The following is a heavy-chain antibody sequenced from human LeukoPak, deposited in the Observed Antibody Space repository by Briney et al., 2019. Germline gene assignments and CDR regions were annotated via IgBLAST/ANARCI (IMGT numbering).Heavy chain of an antibody. D-gene: IGHD4-17*01. Sequence: GGSLRLSCAASGFTFSSYGMHWVRQAPGKGLEWVAVIWSDGSNKFYADSVKGRFTISRDNSKNTLYLQMNSLRAEGTAVYYCARDLFDYGDYGSFDYWGQGTLVTVSS. J-gene: IGHJ4*02. CDR3: ARDLFDYGDYGSFDY. CDR2: IWSDGSNK. V-gene: IGHV3-33*01. CDR1: GFTFSSYG.